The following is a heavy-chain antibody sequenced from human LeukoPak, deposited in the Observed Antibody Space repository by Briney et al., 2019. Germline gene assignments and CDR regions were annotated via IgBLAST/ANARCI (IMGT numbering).Heavy chain of an antibody. CDR2: ISWNSGSI. Sequence: GRSLRLSCAASGFTFDDYAMHWVRQAPGKGLEWVSGISWNSGSIGYADSVKGRFTISRDNAKNSLYLQMNSLRAEDTALYYCAKDIASGSWYYMDVWGKGTTVTVSS. CDR3: AKDIASGSWYYMDV. V-gene: IGHV3-9*01. CDR1: GFTFDDYA. J-gene: IGHJ6*03. D-gene: IGHD6-13*01.